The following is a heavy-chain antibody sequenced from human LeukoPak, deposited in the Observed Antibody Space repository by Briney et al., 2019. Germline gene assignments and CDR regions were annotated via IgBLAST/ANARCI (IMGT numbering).Heavy chain of an antibody. Sequence: ASVQVSCKASGYTFTSYGISWVRQAPGQGLEWMGWISAYNGNTNYAQKLQGRVTMTTDTSTSTAYMELRSLRSDDTAVYYCARAAATPLYNWFDPWGQGTLVTLSS. CDR1: GYTFTSYG. CDR2: ISAYNGNT. J-gene: IGHJ5*02. D-gene: IGHD5-12*01. V-gene: IGHV1-18*01. CDR3: ARAAATPLYNWFDP.